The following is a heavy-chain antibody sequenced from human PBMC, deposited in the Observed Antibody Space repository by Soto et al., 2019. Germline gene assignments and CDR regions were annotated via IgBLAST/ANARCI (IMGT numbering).Heavy chain of an antibody. D-gene: IGHD1-20*01. Sequence: SSVKVSCKASGGSFRTYTTSWVRQATGQGLEWMGWMNPNSGNTGYAQKFQGRVNMTRNTSISTAYMELSSLRSEDTAVYYCALTKGIWQGAYWGQGTPVTVSS. V-gene: IGHV1-8*02. CDR3: ALTKGIWQGAY. CDR1: GGSFRTYT. CDR2: MNPNSGNT. J-gene: IGHJ4*02.